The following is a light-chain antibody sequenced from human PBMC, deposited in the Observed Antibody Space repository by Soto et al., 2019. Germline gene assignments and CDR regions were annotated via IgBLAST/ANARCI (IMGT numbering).Light chain of an antibody. CDR1: QGISSY. J-gene: IGKJ3*01. CDR2: AAS. CDR3: QQLNSYPHPQFT. V-gene: IGKV1-9*01. Sequence: IQLTQSPSSLSASVGDRVTITCRASQGISSYLAWYQQKPGKAPKLLIFAASTLQSGVPSRFSGSGSGTDFTLTINSLQPEDFATYYCQQLNSYPHPQFTFGPGTKVDIK.